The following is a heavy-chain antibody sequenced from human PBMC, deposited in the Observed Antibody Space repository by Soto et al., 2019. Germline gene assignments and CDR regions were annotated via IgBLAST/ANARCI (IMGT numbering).Heavy chain of an antibody. CDR1: GFTFSTYW. CDR3: ARASAVAGTGGYY. D-gene: IGHD6-19*01. Sequence: GSLRLSCAASGFTFSTYWMHWVRQAPGKGLVWVSRINSDGSSTSYADSVKGRFTSSRDNAKNTLYLQMNSLRAEDTAVYYCARASAVAGTGGYYWGQGTRVTVSA. J-gene: IGHJ4*02. CDR2: INSDGSST. V-gene: IGHV3-74*01.